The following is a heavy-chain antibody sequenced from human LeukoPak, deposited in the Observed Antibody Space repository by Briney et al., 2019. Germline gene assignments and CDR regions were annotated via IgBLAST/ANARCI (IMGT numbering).Heavy chain of an antibody. Sequence: PGGSLRLSCAASGFTFSSYWVSWVRQAPGKGLEWVANIKQDGSEKYYVDSVKGRFTISRDNAKNSLYLQMNSLRAEDTAVYYCASCRGYYYMDVWGKGTTVTVSS. J-gene: IGHJ6*03. CDR1: GFTFSSYW. CDR2: IKQDGSEK. V-gene: IGHV3-7*01. CDR3: ASCRGYYYMDV.